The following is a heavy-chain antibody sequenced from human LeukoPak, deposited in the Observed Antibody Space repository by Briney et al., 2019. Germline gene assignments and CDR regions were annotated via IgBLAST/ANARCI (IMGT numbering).Heavy chain of an antibody. CDR1: GFTFGSYA. J-gene: IGHJ6*03. CDR2: ISGSGDST. Sequence: PGGSLRLSCAASGFTFGSYAMTWVRQAPGKGLEWVSGISGSGDSTYYADSVKGRFTISRDNSKKTLYLQMNSLRAEDTAVYYCAKDPRYSSYNYYYYYMEVWGKGTTVTVPS. CDR3: AKDPRYSSYNYYYYYMEV. D-gene: IGHD6-19*01. V-gene: IGHV3-23*01.